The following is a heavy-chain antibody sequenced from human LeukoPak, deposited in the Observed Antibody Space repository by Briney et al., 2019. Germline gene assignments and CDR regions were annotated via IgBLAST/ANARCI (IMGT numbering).Heavy chain of an antibody. CDR2: IYYSGSGSI. D-gene: IGHD4-23*01. V-gene: IGHV4-59*08. CDR1: GGSISSYY. CDR3: ARRGGHGGSFDY. Sequence: PSETLSLTCTVSGGSISSYYWSWIRQPPGKGLEWIGYIYYSGSGSINYNPSLKSRVTISVDTSKNQFSLELSSVTAADTAVYYCARRGGHGGSFDYWGQGTLVTVSS. J-gene: IGHJ4*02.